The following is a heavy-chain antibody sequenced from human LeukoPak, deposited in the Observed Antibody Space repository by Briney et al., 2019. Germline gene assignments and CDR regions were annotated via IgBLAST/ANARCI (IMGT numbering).Heavy chain of an antibody. CDR2: IYSTGST. J-gene: IGHJ5*02. V-gene: IGHV3-53*01. CDR3: ARGLIERSWFDP. D-gene: IGHD2-8*01. CDR1: GFTVSSNY. Sequence: PGGSLRLSCAASGFTVSSNYMNWVRQAPGKGLEWVSVIYSTGSTYYADSVKGRFTISRDNSKNTPYLQMNSLRAEDTAVYYCARGLIERSWFDPWGQGTLVTVSS.